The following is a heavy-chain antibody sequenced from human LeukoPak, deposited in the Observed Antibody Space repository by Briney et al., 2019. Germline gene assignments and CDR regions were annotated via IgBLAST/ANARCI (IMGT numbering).Heavy chain of an antibody. D-gene: IGHD3-10*01. Sequence: SETLSLTCTVSGGSISSGGYYWSWIRQHPGKGLEWIGYIYYSGSTYYNPSLKSRVTISVDTSKNQFSLKLSSVTVADTAVYYCARFGGMVREFDPWGQGTLVTVSS. J-gene: IGHJ5*02. V-gene: IGHV4-31*03. CDR3: ARFGGMVREFDP. CDR2: IYYSGST. CDR1: GGSISSGGYY.